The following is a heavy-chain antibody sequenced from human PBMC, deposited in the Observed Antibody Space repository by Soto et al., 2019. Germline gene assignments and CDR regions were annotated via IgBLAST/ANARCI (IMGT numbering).Heavy chain of an antibody. Sequence: GASVKVSCKASGYTFTSYDINWVRQATGQGLEWMGWMNPNSGNTGYAQKFQGRVTMTRNTSISTAYMELSSLRSEDTAMYYCASWYSSSSRNYMDVWGKGTTVTVSS. CDR3: ASWYSSSSRNYMDV. V-gene: IGHV1-8*01. CDR1: GYTFTSYD. CDR2: MNPNSGNT. J-gene: IGHJ6*03. D-gene: IGHD6-6*01.